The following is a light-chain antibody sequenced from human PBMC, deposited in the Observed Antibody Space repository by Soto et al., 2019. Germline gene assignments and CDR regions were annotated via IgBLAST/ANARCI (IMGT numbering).Light chain of an antibody. CDR1: QTISIW. V-gene: IGKV1-5*03. CDR3: LRYNSYPWT. Sequence: DIQMTQSPSTLSASVGDSVTITCRASQTISIWLAWYQQKPGKAPKLLIYKASDLGSGVPSTFSGSASGTEFTLTISRLQPDDFATYYCLRYNSYPWTFGQGTKVEI. J-gene: IGKJ1*01. CDR2: KAS.